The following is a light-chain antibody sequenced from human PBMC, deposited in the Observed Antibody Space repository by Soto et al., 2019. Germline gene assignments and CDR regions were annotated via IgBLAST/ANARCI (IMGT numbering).Light chain of an antibody. CDR3: QQYGSSPLT. CDR1: QSVSSSY. V-gene: IGKV3-20*01. J-gene: IGKJ4*01. CDR2: GAS. Sequence: EIVLTQSPSTLSLSPGERATLSCRASQSVSSSYLAWYQQKPGQSPRLLIYGASSRATGIPDRFSGSGSGTDFPLTISRLEPEDFAVYYCQQYGSSPLTFGGGTKVEIK.